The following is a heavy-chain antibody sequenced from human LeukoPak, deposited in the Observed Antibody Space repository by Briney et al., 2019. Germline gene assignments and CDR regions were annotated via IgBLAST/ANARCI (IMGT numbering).Heavy chain of an antibody. CDR1: GFTFSSYA. J-gene: IGHJ4*02. CDR3: AKGLSGYSYWS. Sequence: GGSLRLPCAASGFTFSSYAMSWVRQAPGKGLEWVSAISGSGGSTYYADSVKGRFTISRDNSKNTLYLQMNSLRAEDTAVYYCAKGLSGYSYWSWGQGTLVTVSS. D-gene: IGHD5-18*01. CDR2: ISGSGGST. V-gene: IGHV3-23*01.